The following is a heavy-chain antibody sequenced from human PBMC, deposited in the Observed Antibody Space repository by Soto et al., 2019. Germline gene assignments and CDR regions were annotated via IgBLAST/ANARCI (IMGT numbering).Heavy chain of an antibody. V-gene: IGHV1-69*13. CDR3: ARDRCSGGSCYGMDV. J-gene: IGHJ6*02. D-gene: IGHD2-15*01. Sequence: SVKVSCKASGGTFSSYAISWVRQAPGQGLEWMGGIIPIFGTANYAQKFQGRVTITADESTSTAYMELCSLRSEDTAVYYCARDRCSGGSCYGMDVCDQGSTVTVCS. CDR1: GGTFSSYA. CDR2: IIPIFGTA.